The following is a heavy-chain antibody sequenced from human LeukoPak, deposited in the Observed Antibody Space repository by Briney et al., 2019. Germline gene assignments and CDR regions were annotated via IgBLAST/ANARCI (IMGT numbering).Heavy chain of an antibody. V-gene: IGHV4-59*01. CDR1: GGSISSYY. CDR3: ARADYYYGMDV. J-gene: IGHJ6*02. CDR2: IYYSGST. Sequence: SETLSLTCTVSGGSISSYYWSWIRQPPGKGLELIGYIYYSGSTNYNPSLKSRVTISVDTSKNQFSLKLSSVTAADTAVYYCARADYYYGMDVWGQGTTVTVSS.